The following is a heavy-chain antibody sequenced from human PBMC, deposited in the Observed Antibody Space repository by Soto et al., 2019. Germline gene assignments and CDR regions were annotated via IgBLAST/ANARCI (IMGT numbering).Heavy chain of an antibody. V-gene: IGHV1-69*01. CDR2: MIPVFGTT. D-gene: IGHD3-16*01. Sequence: QVHVVQSGAEVKKPGSSVKVTCKAFGGTFNSFGINWVRQAPGQGLEWMGGMIPVFGTTKYAQKLRDRVRLVADGSTSRSYMELSSRTSDDTAVYYCAIEVWGRGGYYLDSWGQGTLVTVSS. CDR3: AIEVWGRGGYYLDS. J-gene: IGHJ4*02. CDR1: GGTFNSFG.